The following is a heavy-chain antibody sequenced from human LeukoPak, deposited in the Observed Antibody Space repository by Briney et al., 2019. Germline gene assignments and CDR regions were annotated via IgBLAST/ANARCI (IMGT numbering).Heavy chain of an antibody. V-gene: IGHV1-2*02. CDR3: ARESVVWAVAGNSHWFDP. D-gene: IGHD6-19*01. J-gene: IGHJ5*02. CDR1: GYTFTGYY. CDR2: INPNSGGT. Sequence: ASMKVSCKASGYTFTGYYMHWVRQAPGQGLEWMGWINPNSGGTNYAQKFQGRVTMTRDTSISTAYMELSRLRSDDTAVYYCARESVVWAVAGNSHWFDPWGQGTLVTVSS.